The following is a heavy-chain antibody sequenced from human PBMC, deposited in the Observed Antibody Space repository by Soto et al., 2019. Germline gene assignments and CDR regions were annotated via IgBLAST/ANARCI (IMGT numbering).Heavy chain of an antibody. V-gene: IGHV4-4*02. CDR1: WGSSSRSNR. J-gene: IGHJ5*02. Sequence: SEPQRGTCGVLWGSSSRSNRWSWIRQTPGKGLEWIGEIYHSASTNYNPSLKSRVTISVDKSKNQFSLKLSSVTAADTAVYYFARGIGEYQLLSRWFDPCGQGPLVTVSS. CDR2: IYHSAST. CDR3: ARGIGEYQLLSRWFDP. D-gene: IGHD2-2*01.